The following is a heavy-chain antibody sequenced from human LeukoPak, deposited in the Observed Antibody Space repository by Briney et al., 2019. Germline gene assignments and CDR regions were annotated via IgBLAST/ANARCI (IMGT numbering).Heavy chain of an antibody. Sequence: SETLSLTCTVSGYSISSGYYWGWIRQPPGTGLEWIGSIYHSGSTYYNPSLKSQVTISVDTSKNQFSLKLSSVTAADTAVYYCARDLVAARPGDNWFDPWGQGTLVTVSS. CDR3: ARDLVAARPGDNWFDP. J-gene: IGHJ5*02. D-gene: IGHD6-6*01. V-gene: IGHV4-38-2*02. CDR1: GYSISSGYY. CDR2: IYHSGST.